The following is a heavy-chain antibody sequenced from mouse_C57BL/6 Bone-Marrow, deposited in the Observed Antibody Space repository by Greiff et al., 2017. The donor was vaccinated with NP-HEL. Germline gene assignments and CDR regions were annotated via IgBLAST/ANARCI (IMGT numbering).Heavy chain of an antibody. Sequence: EVQLVESGGGLVQPKGSLTLSCAASGFSFNTYAMNWVRQAPGKGLEWVARIRSKSNNYATYYADSVKDRFTISRDDSESMLYLQMNNLKTEDTAMYYCVSMVTTWGYAMDYWGQGTSVTVSS. D-gene: IGHD2-2*01. CDR3: VSMVTTWGYAMDY. V-gene: IGHV10-1*01. CDR1: GFSFNTYA. J-gene: IGHJ4*01. CDR2: IRSKSNNYAT.